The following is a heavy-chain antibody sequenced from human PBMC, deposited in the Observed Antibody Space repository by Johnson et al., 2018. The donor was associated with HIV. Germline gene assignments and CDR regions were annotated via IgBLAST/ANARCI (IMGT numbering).Heavy chain of an antibody. CDR3: AKDYGWSSWYVIDAFDI. J-gene: IGHJ3*02. CDR1: GFTFSSYA. Sequence: VQLVESGGGLVQPGGSLRLSCAASGFTFSSYAMSWVRQAPGKGLEWVSAISCSGGSKYSADSVKCRFTISSHNSKNTLYLQMNSLRAEDTAVYYCAKDYGWSSWYVIDAFDIWGQGTMVTVSS. V-gene: IGHV3-23*04. D-gene: IGHD6-13*01. CDR2: ISCSGGSK.